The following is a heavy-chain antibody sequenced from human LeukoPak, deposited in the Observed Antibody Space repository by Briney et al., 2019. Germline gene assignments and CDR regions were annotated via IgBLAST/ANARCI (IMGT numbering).Heavy chain of an antibody. Sequence: SETLSLTCTVSGGSISSSSYYWGWIRQPPGKGLEWIGYIYYTGNTKYNPSLKSRVTISVDTSKNQFSLKLSSVTAADTAVYYCASTYDYVWGSYRYTVDYWGQGTLVTVSS. CDR3: ASTYDYVWGSYRYTVDY. D-gene: IGHD3-16*02. CDR1: GGSISSSSYY. J-gene: IGHJ4*02. CDR2: IYYTGNT. V-gene: IGHV4-61*05.